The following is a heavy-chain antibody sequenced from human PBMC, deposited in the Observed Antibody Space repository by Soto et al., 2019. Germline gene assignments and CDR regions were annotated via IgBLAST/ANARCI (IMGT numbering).Heavy chain of an antibody. D-gene: IGHD2-15*01. CDR3: ARGYCSGGSCYEYSWFDP. V-gene: IGHV1-69*06. J-gene: IGHJ5*02. CDR1: GGTFSSYA. CDR2: IIPIFGTA. Sequence: SVKVSCKASGGTFSSYAISWVRQAPGQGLEWMGGIIPIFGTANYAQKFQGRVTITADKSTSTAYMELSSLRSEDTAVYYCARGYCSGGSCYEYSWFDPWGQGTLVTVSS.